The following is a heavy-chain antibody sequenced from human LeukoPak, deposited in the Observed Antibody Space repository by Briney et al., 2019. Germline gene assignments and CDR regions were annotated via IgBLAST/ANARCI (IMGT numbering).Heavy chain of an antibody. CDR2: FDPEDGET. Sequence: ASVKVSCKVSGYTLTELSMHWVRQAPGKGLEWMGGFDPEDGETIYAQKSQGRVTMTEDTSTDTAYMELSSLRSEDTAVYYCATAKIYDILTGYPHNWFDPWGQGTLVTVSS. J-gene: IGHJ5*02. V-gene: IGHV1-24*01. CDR3: ATAKIYDILTGYPHNWFDP. CDR1: GYTLTELS. D-gene: IGHD3-9*01.